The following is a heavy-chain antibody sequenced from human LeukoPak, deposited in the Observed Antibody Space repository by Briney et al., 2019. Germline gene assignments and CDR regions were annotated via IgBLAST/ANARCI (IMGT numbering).Heavy chain of an antibody. Sequence: GGSLRLSCAASGFTFSSYGMHWVRQAPGKGLEWVAVISYDGSNKYYADSVKGRFTISRDNSKNTLYLQMNSLRAEDTAVYYCTSYGSGTYRASDYWGQGTLVTVSS. J-gene: IGHJ4*02. V-gene: IGHV3-30*03. CDR2: ISYDGSNK. D-gene: IGHD3-10*01. CDR3: TSYGSGTYRASDY. CDR1: GFTFSSYG.